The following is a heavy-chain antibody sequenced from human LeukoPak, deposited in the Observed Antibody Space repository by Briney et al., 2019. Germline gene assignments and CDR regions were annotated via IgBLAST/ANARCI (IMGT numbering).Heavy chain of an antibody. CDR2: ILFDGSNK. CDR3: ARGGEYSSSWYGPFDY. V-gene: IGHV3-30-3*01. D-gene: IGHD6-13*01. CDR1: KFTFTSYA. J-gene: IGHJ4*02. Sequence: GGSLRLSCAASKFTFTSYAMDWVRQAPGKGLEWVALILFDGSNKYYADSVKGRFTISRDDSKNTLYLQMNSLGAEDTAVYYCARGGEYSSSWYGPFDYWGQGTLVTVSS.